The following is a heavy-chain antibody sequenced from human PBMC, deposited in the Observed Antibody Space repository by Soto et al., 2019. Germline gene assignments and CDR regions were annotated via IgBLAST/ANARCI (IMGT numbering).Heavy chain of an antibody. D-gene: IGHD6-13*01. J-gene: IGHJ6*02. CDR3: TRESGQQQLVYYYYGMDV. CDR2: IRSKAYGGTT. V-gene: IGHV3-49*04. Sequence: GGSLRLSCTASGFTFGDYAMSWVRQAPGKGLEWVGFIRSKAYGGTTEYAASVKGRFTISRDDSKSIAYLQMNSLKTEDTAVYYCTRESGQQQLVYYYYGMDVWGQGTTVTVSS. CDR1: GFTFGDYA.